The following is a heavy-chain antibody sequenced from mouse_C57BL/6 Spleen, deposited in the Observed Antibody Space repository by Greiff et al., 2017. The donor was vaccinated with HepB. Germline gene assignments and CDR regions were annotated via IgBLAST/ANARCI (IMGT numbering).Heavy chain of an antibody. CDR3: ARKERNFPFAY. CDR2: IWSGGST. V-gene: IGHV2-2*01. CDR1: GFSLTSYG. J-gene: IGHJ3*01. Sequence: VMLVESGPGLVQPSQSLSITCTVSGFSLTSYGVHWVRQSPGKGLEWLGVIWSGGSTDYNAAFISRLSISKDNSKSQVFFKMNSLQADDTAIYYCARKERNFPFAYWGQGTLVTVSA.